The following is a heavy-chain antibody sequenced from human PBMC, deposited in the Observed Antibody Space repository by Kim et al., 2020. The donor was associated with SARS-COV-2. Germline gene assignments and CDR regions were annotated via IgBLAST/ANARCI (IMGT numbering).Heavy chain of an antibody. CDR1: GFTFNTYA. V-gene: IGHV3-23*03. CDR3: VKAGGSGSYSFDY. Sequence: GGSLRLSCAASGFTFNTYAMGWVRQAPGKGLEWVSIIFSGGTGTYYADSVKGRFTISRDNSKNMLYLQMNSLRAEDTAVYYCVKAGGSGSYSFDYWGQGTLVTVSS. D-gene: IGHD3-10*01. J-gene: IGHJ4*02. CDR2: IFSGGTGT.